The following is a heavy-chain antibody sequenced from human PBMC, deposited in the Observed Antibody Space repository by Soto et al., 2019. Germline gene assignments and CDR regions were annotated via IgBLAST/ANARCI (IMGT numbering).Heavy chain of an antibody. Sequence: QVQLVESGGGVVQPGRSLRLSCAASGFTFSSYGMHWVRQAPGKGLEWVAVISYDGSNKYYADSVKGRFTISRDNSKNTLYLQMNSLRAEDTAVYYCAKDGVCRDTAMAPCLSYEPTRGFFDYWGQGTLVTVSS. CDR3: AKDGVCRDTAMAPCLSYEPTRGFFDY. V-gene: IGHV3-30*18. J-gene: IGHJ4*02. CDR2: ISYDGSNK. D-gene: IGHD5-18*01. CDR1: GFTFSSYG.